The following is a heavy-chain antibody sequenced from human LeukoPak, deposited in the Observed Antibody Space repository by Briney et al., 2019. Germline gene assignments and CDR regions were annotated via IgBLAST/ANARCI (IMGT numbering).Heavy chain of an antibody. CDR3: ARTSANYFDY. CDR2: ISSSGATI. J-gene: IGHJ4*02. D-gene: IGHD2-15*01. CDR1: GFTFTNYE. V-gene: IGHV3-48*03. Sequence: PGGSLRLSCAASGFTFTNYEMNWVRQAPGKGLEWVSYISSSGATIYCADSVKGRFFISRDNAKYSLYLQINSLRAEDTAVYYCARTSANYFDYWGQGTLVTVSS.